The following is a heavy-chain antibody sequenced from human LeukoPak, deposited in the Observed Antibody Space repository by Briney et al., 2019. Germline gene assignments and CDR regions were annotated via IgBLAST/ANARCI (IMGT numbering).Heavy chain of an antibody. V-gene: IGHV3-23*01. CDR1: GFTFSSHG. J-gene: IGHJ4*02. D-gene: IGHD6-13*01. CDR3: AKRGLAAALFR. Sequence: GGSLRLSCAASGFTFSSHGMNWVRQAPGKGLEWVSDISGSGGSTYYADSVKGRFTISRDNSKNTLYLQMNRLRAEDTAVYYCAKRGLAAALFRWGQGTLVTVSS. CDR2: ISGSGGST.